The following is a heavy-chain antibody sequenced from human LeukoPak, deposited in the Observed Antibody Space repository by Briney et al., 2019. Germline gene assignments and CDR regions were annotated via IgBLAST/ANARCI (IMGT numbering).Heavy chain of an antibody. CDR2: INGSGGRI. CDR1: GFTFSSYA. D-gene: IGHD5-12*01. J-gene: IGHJ4*02. CDR3: AKDGAWLRFDD. Sequence: PGGSLRLSCAASGFTFSSYAMSWVRQAPGKGLEWVSAINGSGGRIYYADSVKGRFTISRDDSKNTLYLQMNNLRAEDTAVYYCAKDGAWLRFDDWGQGILVTVSS. V-gene: IGHV3-23*01.